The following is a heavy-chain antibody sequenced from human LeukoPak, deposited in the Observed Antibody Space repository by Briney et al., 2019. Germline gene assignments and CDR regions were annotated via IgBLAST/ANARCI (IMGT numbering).Heavy chain of an antibody. D-gene: IGHD1-26*01. CDR1: GDSLSSNSVA. CDR2: TYYRSKWYI. J-gene: IGHJ6*02. Sequence: SQTLSLTCAISGDSLSSNSVAWNWIRQSPSRGLEWLGRTYYRSKWYIEYAISVKSRMTINSDTSKNQFSLQLNSVTLEDTAVYYCARVGGSYSYGMDVWGQGTTVTDSS. V-gene: IGHV6-1*01. CDR3: ARVGGSYSYGMDV.